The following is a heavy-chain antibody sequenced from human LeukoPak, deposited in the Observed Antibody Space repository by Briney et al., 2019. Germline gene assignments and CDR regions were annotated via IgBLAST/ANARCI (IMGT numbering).Heavy chain of an antibody. CDR1: GFTFSNYA. CDR3: ARVLGVGYGATNLAY. Sequence: GRTLRLSSAIPGFTFSNYALPRTTQGPDKGLEREAVITYDGYYQYYADSVKGRFTDSRDDSQNTLFLQMNDLRPDDTAVYYCARVLGVGYGATNLAYWGQGTLVTVSS. J-gene: IGHJ4*02. D-gene: IGHD1-26*01. V-gene: IGHV3-30-3*01. CDR2: ITYDGYYQ.